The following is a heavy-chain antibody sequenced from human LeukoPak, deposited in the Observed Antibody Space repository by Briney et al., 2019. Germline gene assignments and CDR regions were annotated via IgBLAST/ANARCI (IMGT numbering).Heavy chain of an antibody. V-gene: IGHV3-73*01. CDR3: SRHEALPGDY. J-gene: IGHJ4*02. CDR2: IRTKANNYAT. CDR1: GFTFSGST. Sequence: PGGSLKLSCAASGFTFSGSTVHWVRQASGKGLDWVGHIRTKANNYATAYAASVKGRFTISRGDSRNTAYLQMSSLKIEDTAVYYCSRHEALPGDYWGQGTLVTVSS. D-gene: IGHD2-21*02.